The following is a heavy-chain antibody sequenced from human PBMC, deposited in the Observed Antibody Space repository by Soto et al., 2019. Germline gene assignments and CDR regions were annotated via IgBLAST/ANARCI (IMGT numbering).Heavy chain of an antibody. CDR1: GGSFASYI. V-gene: IGHV1-69*08. J-gene: IGHJ6*03. Sequence: SAKVSLNAPGGSFASYIFTSVRHSPGQGLEWMGRIIPIQGTANYALKFQDRVTITADKSTNTAYMELRSLRNEDTALYYCAKSLVFVDHAYMDVWGKGTTVTVSS. CDR2: IIPIQGTA. D-gene: IGHD2-21*01. CDR3: AKSLVFVDHAYMDV.